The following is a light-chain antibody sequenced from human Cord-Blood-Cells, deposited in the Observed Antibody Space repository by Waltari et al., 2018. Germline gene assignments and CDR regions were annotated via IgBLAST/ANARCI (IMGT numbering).Light chain of an antibody. V-gene: IGLV2-23*01. J-gene: IGLJ1*01. Sequence: QSALTQPASVSGSPGQSITISCTGTSSDVGSYNLVSWYQQHPGKAPKLMIYEGSKRSSGVSNRFSGSKSGSTASRTISGLQAEDEADYYCCSYAGSSTYVFGTGTKVTVL. CDR3: CSYAGSSTYV. CDR1: SSDVGSYNL. CDR2: EGS.